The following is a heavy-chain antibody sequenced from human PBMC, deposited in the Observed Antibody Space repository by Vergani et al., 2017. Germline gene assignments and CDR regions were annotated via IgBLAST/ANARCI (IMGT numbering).Heavy chain of an antibody. CDR1: GYTFTSYG. CDR3: ARDRKYDYVWGSYRRRGFDY. V-gene: IGHV1-18*01. D-gene: IGHD3-16*02. J-gene: IGHJ4*02. Sequence: QVQLVQSGAEVKKPGDSVKVSCKASGYTFTSYGISWVRQAPGQGLEWMGWISAYNGNTNYAQKLQGRVTMTTDTYTSTAYMELRSLRSDETAVYYCARDRKYDYVWGSYRRRGFDYWGQGTLVTVSS. CDR2: ISAYNGNT.